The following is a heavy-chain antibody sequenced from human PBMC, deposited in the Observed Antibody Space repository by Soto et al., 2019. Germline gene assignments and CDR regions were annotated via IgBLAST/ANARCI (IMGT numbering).Heavy chain of an antibody. J-gene: IGHJ5*02. CDR3: ATGGP. CDR1: GFRFSDYS. V-gene: IGHV3-21*01. Sequence: GGSLRLSCVASGFRFSDYSMNWVRQAPGKGLEWVASVTKSGDYTHHADSVKGRFTISRDNAKNSLYLQMNSLTVEDKGIYYCATGGPWGQGAMVTVSS. CDR2: VTKSGDYT.